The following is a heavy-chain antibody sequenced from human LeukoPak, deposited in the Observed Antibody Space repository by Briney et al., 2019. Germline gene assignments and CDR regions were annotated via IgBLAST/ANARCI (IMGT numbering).Heavy chain of an antibody. J-gene: IGHJ6*04. CDR1: GFTFSSFA. D-gene: IGHD1-26*01. Sequence: TGGSLRLSCSASGFTFSSFAMRWVRQAPGEGLEWVSTISVGGGTTYYADSVKGRFTISRDNSKNTLYLQMNSLRAEDTAVYYCARDWYSGSYYGMDVWGKGTTATVSS. CDR3: ARDWYSGSYYGMDV. V-gene: IGHV3-23*01. CDR2: ISVGGGTT.